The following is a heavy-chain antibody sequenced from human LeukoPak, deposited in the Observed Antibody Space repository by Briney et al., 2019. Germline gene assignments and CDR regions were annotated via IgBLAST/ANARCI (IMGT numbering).Heavy chain of an antibody. Sequence: GGSLRLSCAASGFTVSSNYMSWVRQAPGKGLEWVSVIYSGGSTYYADSVKGRFTISRDNSKNTLYLQMNSPGAGDTAVYYCARDGDYYGSGSYYYYYGMDVWGQGTTVTVS. D-gene: IGHD3-10*01. CDR1: GFTVSSNY. CDR3: ARDGDYYGSGSYYYYYGMDV. CDR2: IYSGGST. J-gene: IGHJ6*02. V-gene: IGHV3-53*01.